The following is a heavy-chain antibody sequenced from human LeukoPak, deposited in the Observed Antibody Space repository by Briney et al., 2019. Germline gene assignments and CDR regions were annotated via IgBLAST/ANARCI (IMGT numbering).Heavy chain of an antibody. D-gene: IGHD2-21*02. CDR1: GGSISSYY. CDR3: ARSRGYSYGFTYCGGDCYEFDY. Sequence: SETLSLPCTVSGGSISSYYWSWIRPPPGKGLEWIGYIYYSGSTNYNPSLKSRVTISVDTSKNQFSLKLSSVTAADTAVYYCARSRGYSYGFTYCGGDCYEFDYWGQGTLVTVSS. J-gene: IGHJ4*02. CDR2: IYYSGST. V-gene: IGHV4-59*01.